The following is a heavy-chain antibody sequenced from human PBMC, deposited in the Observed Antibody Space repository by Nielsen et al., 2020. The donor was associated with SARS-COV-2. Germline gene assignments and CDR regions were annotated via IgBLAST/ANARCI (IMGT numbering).Heavy chain of an antibody. Sequence: WVRQAPGQRLEYLGWISAYDGTTKYAQKVQDRIAVTTDTSTSTAYMELRNLRSDDTATYYCAGAFYSDSRGFSHDAFDVWGQGTLVTVSS. CDR2: ISAYDGTT. V-gene: IGHV1-18*01. J-gene: IGHJ3*01. CDR3: AGAFYSDSRGFSHDAFDV. D-gene: IGHD3-22*01.